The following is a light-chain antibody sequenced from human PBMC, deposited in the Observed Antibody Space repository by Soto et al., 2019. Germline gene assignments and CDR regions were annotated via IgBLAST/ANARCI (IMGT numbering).Light chain of an antibody. V-gene: IGLV3-1*01. J-gene: IGLJ2*01. CDR1: KLGDKY. Sequence: SYELTQPPSVSVSPGQTASITCSGDKLGDKYASWYQQKPGQSPVLVIYQDTKRPSGIPERFSGSNSGNTATLTISGTQAMAEADYYCQAWDSSIGVFGGGTKLTVL. CDR2: QDT. CDR3: QAWDSSIGV.